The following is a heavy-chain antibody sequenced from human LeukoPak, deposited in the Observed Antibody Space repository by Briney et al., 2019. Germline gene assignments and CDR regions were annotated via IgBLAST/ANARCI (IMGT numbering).Heavy chain of an antibody. J-gene: IGHJ5*02. CDR1: GGSFSGYY. Sequence: SETLSLTCAVYGGSFSGYYWSWIRQPPGKGLEWIGEINHSGSTNYNPSLKSRVTISVDTSKNQFSLKLSSVTAADTALYYCASGLPFSLTMVRGVGNWFDPWGQGTLVTVSS. D-gene: IGHD3-10*01. CDR3: ASGLPFSLTMVRGVGNWFDP. CDR2: INHSGST. V-gene: IGHV4-34*01.